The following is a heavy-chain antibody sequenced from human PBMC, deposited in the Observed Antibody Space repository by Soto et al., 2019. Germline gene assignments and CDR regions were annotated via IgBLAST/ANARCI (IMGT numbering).Heavy chain of an antibody. CDR3: AREGPTRDGDYDYYGMDV. D-gene: IGHD4-17*01. J-gene: IGHJ6*02. CDR2: ISSSSSYI. Sequence: PGGSLRLSCAASGFTFSSYSMNWVGQAPGKGLEWVSSISSSSSYIYYADSVKGRFTISRDNAKNSLYLQMNSLRAEDTAVYYCAREGPTRDGDYDYYGMDVWGQGTTVTVSS. CDR1: GFTFSSYS. V-gene: IGHV3-21*01.